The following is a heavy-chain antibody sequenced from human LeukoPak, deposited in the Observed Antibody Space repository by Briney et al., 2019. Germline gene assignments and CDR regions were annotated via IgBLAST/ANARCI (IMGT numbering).Heavy chain of an antibody. D-gene: IGHD2-2*01. Sequence: GGSLRLSCAASGFTFSSYSMNWVRQAPGKGLEWASSISSSSSYIYYADSVKGRLTISRDNAKNSLYLQMNSLRAEDTAVHYCAREGVVPAAMGYYYYGMDVWGQGTTVTVSS. J-gene: IGHJ6*02. CDR3: AREGVVPAAMGYYYYGMDV. CDR2: ISSSSSYI. V-gene: IGHV3-21*01. CDR1: GFTFSSYS.